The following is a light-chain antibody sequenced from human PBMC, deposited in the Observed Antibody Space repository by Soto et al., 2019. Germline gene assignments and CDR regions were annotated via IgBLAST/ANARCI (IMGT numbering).Light chain of an antibody. V-gene: IGKV1-39*01. CDR2: AAA. Sequence: DIQMTQSPSSLSASVGDRVTITCRASQSIRSYLNWYQQKQGKAPKLLIYAAASLQSGVPSSFRGFGAGTDFTLTITRLQAEDFATYYCQQTYSPPWTFGQVTKVEV. CDR1: QSIRSY. CDR3: QQTYSPPWT. J-gene: IGKJ1*01.